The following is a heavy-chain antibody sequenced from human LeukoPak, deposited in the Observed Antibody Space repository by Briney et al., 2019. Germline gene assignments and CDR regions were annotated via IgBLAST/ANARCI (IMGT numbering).Heavy chain of an antibody. Sequence: PGGSLRLSCAASGFTFSSYGMHWVRQAPGKGLEWVAVISYDGSNKYYADSVKGRFTISRDNSKNTLYLQMNSLRAEDTAVYYCANTDSVEMATPSAHAFDIWGQGTMVTVSS. CDR3: ANTDSVEMATPSAHAFDI. CDR1: GFTFSSYG. J-gene: IGHJ3*02. V-gene: IGHV3-30*18. CDR2: ISYDGSNK. D-gene: IGHD5-24*01.